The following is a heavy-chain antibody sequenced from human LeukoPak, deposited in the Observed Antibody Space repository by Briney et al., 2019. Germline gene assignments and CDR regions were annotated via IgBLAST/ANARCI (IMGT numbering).Heavy chain of an antibody. D-gene: IGHD3-10*01. CDR1: GFTFSSYA. CDR3: AKLIAVGDYDY. J-gene: IGHJ4*02. V-gene: IGHV3-23*01. Sequence: AGGSLRLSCAASGFTFSSYAMSWVREAPGKGLEWVSAISGSGGSTYYADSVKGRFTISRDNSKNTLYLQMTSLRAEDTAVYYCAKLIAVGDYDYWGQGTLVTVSS. CDR2: ISGSGGST.